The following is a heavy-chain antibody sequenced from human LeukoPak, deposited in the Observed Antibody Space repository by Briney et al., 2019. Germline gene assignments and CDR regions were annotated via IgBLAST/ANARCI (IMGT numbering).Heavy chain of an antibody. V-gene: IGHV3-66*01. J-gene: IGHJ4*02. CDR3: ARDFQRYCSGGSCYPGQY. CDR2: IYSDGST. CDR1: GFTVSTYY. Sequence: GGSRRLSCAASGFTVSTYYVTWVRQAPGKGLEWVSVIYSDGSTYYADSVKGRFTISRDNSKNTLYLQMNSLRAEDTAVYYCARDFQRYCSGGSCYPGQYWGQGTLVTVSS. D-gene: IGHD2-15*01.